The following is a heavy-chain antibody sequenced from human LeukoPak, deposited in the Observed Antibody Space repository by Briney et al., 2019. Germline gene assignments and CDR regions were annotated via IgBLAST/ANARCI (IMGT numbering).Heavy chain of an antibody. D-gene: IGHD3-10*01. CDR3: ARDSYYYGSGSYYVTWFDP. V-gene: IGHV4-38-2*02. CDR1: GYSISSGYY. CDR2: IYYSGST. Sequence: SSETLSLTCTVSGYSISSGYYWGWIRQPPGKGLEWIGSIYYSGSTYYNPSLKSRVTISVDTSKNQFSLKLSSVTAADTAVYYCARDSYYYGSGSYYVTWFDPWGQGTLVTVSS. J-gene: IGHJ5*02.